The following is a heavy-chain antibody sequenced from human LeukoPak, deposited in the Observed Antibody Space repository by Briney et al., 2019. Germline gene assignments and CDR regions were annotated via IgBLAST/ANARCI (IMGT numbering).Heavy chain of an antibody. J-gene: IGHJ4*02. V-gene: IGHV3-30*04. Sequence: GSLRLSCAASGFTFSSYSMHWARQAPGKGLEWVALISDDGSNEQFADSVKGRFTVSRDSSKNTVYLQMNSLRAEDTAMYYCARDHQVSYFDLWGQGTLVTVSS. CDR2: ISDDGSNE. CDR1: GFTFSSYS. D-gene: IGHD6-6*01. CDR3: ARDHQVSYFDL.